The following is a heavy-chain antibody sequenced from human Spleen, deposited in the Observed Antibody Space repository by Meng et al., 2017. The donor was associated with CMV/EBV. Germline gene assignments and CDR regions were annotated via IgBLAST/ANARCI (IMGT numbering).Heavy chain of an antibody. CDR3: AKNIGYYYRDAFDI. D-gene: IGHD3-22*01. CDR2: SSSSSSYI. V-gene: IGHV3-21*01. Sequence: CGFTWSSYRMTWVRGAPGNGLKWHTGSSSSSSYINYADSVKGRFTISRDNAKISLEMPMNRLRDEDTAVKYCAKNIGYYYRDAFDIWGQGTMVTVSS. CDR1: GFTWSSYR. J-gene: IGHJ3*02.